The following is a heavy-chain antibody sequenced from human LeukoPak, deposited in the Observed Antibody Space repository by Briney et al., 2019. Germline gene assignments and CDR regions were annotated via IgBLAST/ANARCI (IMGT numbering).Heavy chain of an antibody. Sequence: SETLSLTCAVYGGSFSGYYWSWIRQPPGKGLEWIGEINHSGSTDYNPSLKSRVTISVDTSKNQFSLKLSSVTAADTAVYYCARYVDIVYYFDYWGQGTLVTVSS. J-gene: IGHJ4*02. D-gene: IGHD5-12*01. V-gene: IGHV4-34*01. CDR1: GGSFSGYY. CDR2: INHSGST. CDR3: ARYVDIVYYFDY.